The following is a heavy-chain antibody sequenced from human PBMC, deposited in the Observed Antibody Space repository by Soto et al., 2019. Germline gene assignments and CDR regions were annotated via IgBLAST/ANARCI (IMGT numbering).Heavy chain of an antibody. CDR3: ARDQGWGSSSWYYEHGLDV. CDR1: GFTFSSYG. D-gene: IGHD6-13*01. Sequence: QVQLVESGGGVVQPGRSLRLSCAASGFTFSSYGMHWVRQAPGKGLEWVAVIWYDGSNKYYADSVKGGFTISRDNSKNTLYLQMNSLRAEDTAVYYCARDQGWGSSSWYYEHGLDVWGQGTTVTVSS. V-gene: IGHV3-33*01. J-gene: IGHJ6*02. CDR2: IWYDGSNK.